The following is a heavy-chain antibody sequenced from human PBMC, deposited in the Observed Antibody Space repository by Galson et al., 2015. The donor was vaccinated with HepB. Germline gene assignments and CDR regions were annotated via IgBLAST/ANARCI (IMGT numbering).Heavy chain of an antibody. CDR2: INTNSGNP. CDR3: ARAYHYDSSGYYPDS. J-gene: IGHJ4*02. CDR1: GYTFTRYA. Sequence: SCKAYGYTFTRYAIHWVRQAPGQGLEWMGWINTNSGNPTYAQGFTGRFVFSLDTSVNTAYLQISRLKAEDTAVFYCARAYHYDSSGYYPDSWGQGTLVTVSS. V-gene: IGHV7-4-1*02. D-gene: IGHD3-22*01.